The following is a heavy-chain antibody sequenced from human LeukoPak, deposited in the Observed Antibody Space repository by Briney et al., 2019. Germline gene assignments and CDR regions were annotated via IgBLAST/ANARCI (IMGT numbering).Heavy chain of an antibody. Sequence: GGSLRLSCAASGFTFSSYWMSWDRQAPGKGLEWVANIKQDGSEKYYVDSVKGRFTISRDNAKNSLYLQMNSLRAEDTAVYYCAREYSSSSGDAFDIWGQGTMVTVSS. CDR3: AREYSSSSGDAFDI. CDR1: GFTFSSYW. D-gene: IGHD6-13*01. J-gene: IGHJ3*02. V-gene: IGHV3-7*01. CDR2: IKQDGSEK.